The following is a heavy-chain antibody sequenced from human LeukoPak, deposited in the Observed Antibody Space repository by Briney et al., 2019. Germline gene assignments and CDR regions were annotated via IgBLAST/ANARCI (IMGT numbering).Heavy chain of an antibody. J-gene: IGHJ4*02. D-gene: IGHD3-22*01. CDR1: GFTFRRYG. CDR2: VSDSGRNT. V-gene: IGHV3-23*01. Sequence: GGSLRLSCAASGFTFRRYGMTWVRQAPGKGLDWVSSVSDSGRNTYYADSVKDRFTISRDNSRNTLYLQMNSLRAEDTAVYYCAREYHDSSGYLDYWGQGTLVTVSS. CDR3: AREYHDSSGYLDY.